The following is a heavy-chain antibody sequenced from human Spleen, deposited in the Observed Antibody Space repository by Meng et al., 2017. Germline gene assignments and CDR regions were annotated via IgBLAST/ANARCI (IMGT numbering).Heavy chain of an antibody. CDR3: ARESSDWYFFDS. J-gene: IGHJ4*02. Sequence: SQTRSLTGAISGDSVSSNSAAWNWIRQSPSRGLEWLGRTYYRSAWYNNYAVSVKGRITINPDTSKNQFSLHLNSVTPEDTAVYYCARESSDWYFFDSWGQGTLVTVSS. D-gene: IGHD6-13*01. CDR2: TYYRSAWYN. V-gene: IGHV6-1*01. CDR1: GDSVSSNSAA.